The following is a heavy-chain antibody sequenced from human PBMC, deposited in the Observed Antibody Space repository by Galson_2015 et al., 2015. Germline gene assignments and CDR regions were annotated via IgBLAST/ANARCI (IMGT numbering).Heavy chain of an antibody. J-gene: IGHJ6*03. CDR2: IYSGGST. Sequence: SLRLSCAASGFTVSSNYMSWVRQAPGKGLEWVSVIYSGGSTYYADSVKGRFTISRDNSKNTLYLQMNSLRAEDTAVYYCARDRSEGYCSGGSCYPGGYYYMDVWGKGTTVTVSS. V-gene: IGHV3-53*01. CDR1: GFTVSSNY. CDR3: ARDRSEGYCSGGSCYPGGYYYMDV. D-gene: IGHD2-15*01.